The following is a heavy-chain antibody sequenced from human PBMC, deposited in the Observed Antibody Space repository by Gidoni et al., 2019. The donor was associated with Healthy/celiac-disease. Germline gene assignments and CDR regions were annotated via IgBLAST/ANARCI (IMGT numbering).Heavy chain of an antibody. CDR1: GYTFTSYA. V-gene: IGHV7-4-1*02. J-gene: IGHJ4*02. D-gene: IGHD2-15*01. CDR2: INTNTGNP. Sequence: QVQLVQSGSELKKPGASVKVSCRASGYTFTSYAMTWVRQAPGQGLEWMGWINTNTGNPTYAQGFTGRFVFSLDTSVSTAYLQISSLKAEDTAVYYCARTDCSGGSCYGGVGFDYWGQGTLVTVSS. CDR3: ARTDCSGGSCYGGVGFDY.